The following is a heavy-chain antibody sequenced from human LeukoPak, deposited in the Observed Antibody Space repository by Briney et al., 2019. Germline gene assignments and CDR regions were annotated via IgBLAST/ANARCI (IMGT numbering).Heavy chain of an antibody. Sequence: SETLSLTCTVSGGSISSYYWSWIRQPPGKGLGGIGFIYYSGTTNYNPSLRSRVTISVDTSRTQLSLKLSSVTAADTAVYYCARSIHFSGWYYDYWGQGTLVTVSS. CDR2: IYYSGTT. J-gene: IGHJ4*02. CDR3: ARSIHFSGWYYDY. D-gene: IGHD6-19*01. CDR1: GGSISSYY. V-gene: IGHV4-59*01.